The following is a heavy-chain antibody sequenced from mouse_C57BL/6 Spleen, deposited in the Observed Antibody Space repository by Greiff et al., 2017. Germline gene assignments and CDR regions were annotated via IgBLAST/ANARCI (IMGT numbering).Heavy chain of an antibody. D-gene: IGHD1-1*02. CDR2: IYPSDSET. CDR1: GYTFTSYW. CDR3: AREGSGGAMDC. V-gene: IGHV1-61*01. J-gene: IGHJ4*01. Sequence: QVHVKQPGAELVRPGSSVKLSCKASGYTFTSYWMDWVKQRPGQGLEWIGNIYPSDSETHYNQKFKDKATLTVDKSSSTAYMQLSSLTSEDSAVYYCAREGSGGAMDCWGQGTSVTVSS.